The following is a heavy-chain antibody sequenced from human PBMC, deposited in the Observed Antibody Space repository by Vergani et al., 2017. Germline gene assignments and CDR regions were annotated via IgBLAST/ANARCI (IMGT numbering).Heavy chain of an antibody. V-gene: IGHV2-5*02. CDR1: GFSLSTSGVG. CDR3: AHSYMVAAAGTNCFDP. D-gene: IGHD6-13*01. Sequence: QITLTESGPTLVKPTQTLTLTCTFSGFSLSTSGVGVGWIRQPPGKALEWLALIYWDDDKRYSPSLKSRLTITKDTSKNQVVLTMTNMDPVDTATYYCAHSYMVAAAGTNCFDPWGQGTLVTVSS. CDR2: IYWDDDK. J-gene: IGHJ5*02.